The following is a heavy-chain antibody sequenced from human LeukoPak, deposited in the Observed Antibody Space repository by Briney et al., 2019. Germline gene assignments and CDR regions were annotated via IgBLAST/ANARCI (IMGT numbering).Heavy chain of an antibody. V-gene: IGHV3-74*01. CDR2: INSDGSGT. CDR1: GFTFSSYW. D-gene: IGHD2-8*01. CDR3: ARSNGHAFDI. Sequence: GGSLRLSCAVSGFTFSSYWMHWVRQAPGKGLVWVSRINSDGSGTSYADSVKGRFTISRDNAKNTLYLQMSSLRAEDTAVYYCARSNGHAFDIWGQGTMVTVSS. J-gene: IGHJ3*02.